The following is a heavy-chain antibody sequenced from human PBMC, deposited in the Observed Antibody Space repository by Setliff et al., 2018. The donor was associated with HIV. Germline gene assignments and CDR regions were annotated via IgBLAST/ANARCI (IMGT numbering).Heavy chain of an antibody. D-gene: IGHD1-26*01. CDR1: GFTLTSSW. J-gene: IGHJ4*02. Sequence: GGSLRLSCAVSGFTLTSSWIHWVRQAPGKRLVWVSRFRGDDRTTNYADSVKGRFTFSSDNAKNTVYLQMDALRAEDTAVYYCARALYGSDSLLDSWGQGTLVTVSS. CDR2: FRGDDRTT. V-gene: IGHV3-74*01. CDR3: ARALYGSDSLLDS.